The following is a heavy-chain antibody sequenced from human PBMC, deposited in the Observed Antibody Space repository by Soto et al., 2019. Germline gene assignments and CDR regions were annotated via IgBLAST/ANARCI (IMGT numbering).Heavy chain of an antibody. J-gene: IGHJ4*02. D-gene: IGHD3-10*01. CDR2: IIPLLDVT. Sequence: QVQLVQSGAEVKKPGSSVKVSCKASGGTFSTYTINWVRQAPGQGLEWMGRIIPLLDVTNNAQRVQGRVTIKADKSTRTVYMELTSLTSKDTAVYYCARDSGTVGYDDSWGQGTLVTVSS. CDR3: ARDSGTVGYDDS. V-gene: IGHV1-69*08. CDR1: GGTFSTYT.